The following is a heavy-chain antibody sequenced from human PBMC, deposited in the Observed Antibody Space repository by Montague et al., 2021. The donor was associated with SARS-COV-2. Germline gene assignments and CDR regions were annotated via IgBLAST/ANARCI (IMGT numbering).Heavy chain of an antibody. J-gene: IGHJ5*02. CDR3: TRAPNGYLWCLDP. CDR1: GFSLKTSG. D-gene: IGHD2-8*01. CDR2: IWATVTNM. Sequence: SLRLSCAASGFSLKTSGLTLVRQAPVKGLEWVSSIWATVTNMVYAYSVKGLFNISRDTSEETLYLQMNSLRAEDTAMYFCTRAPNGYLWCLDPWGQGTQVTVSS. V-gene: IGHV3-23*01.